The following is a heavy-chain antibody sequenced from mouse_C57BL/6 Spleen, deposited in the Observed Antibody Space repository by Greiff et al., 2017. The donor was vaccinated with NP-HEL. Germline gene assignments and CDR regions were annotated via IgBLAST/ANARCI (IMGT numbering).Heavy chain of an antibody. CDR2: ISNGGGST. D-gene: IGHD2-4*01. V-gene: IGHV5-12*01. Sequence: EVMLVESGGGLVQPGGSLKLSCAASGFTFSDYYMYWVRQTPEKRLEWVAYISNGGGSTYYPDTVKGRFTISRDNAKNTLYLQMSRLKSEDTAMYYCARRSHDYDYEEYFDYWGQGTTLTVSS. J-gene: IGHJ2*01. CDR3: ARRSHDYDYEEYFDY. CDR1: GFTFSDYY.